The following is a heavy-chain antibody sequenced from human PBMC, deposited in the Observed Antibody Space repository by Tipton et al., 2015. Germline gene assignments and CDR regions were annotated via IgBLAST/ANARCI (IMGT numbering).Heavy chain of an antibody. CDR3: ARAAHRPIYDSSGSHYFDH. Sequence: QLVQSGAEGKKPGASVKVSCKTSGYTFTTYFMHWVRQAPGQGLEWLGMINPSGGIPNYARKIQGRVSLTWDMSTSTVYMELSSLRSDDTAMYYCARAAHRPIYDSSGSHYFDHWGQGTLVTVSS. CDR2: INPSGGIP. D-gene: IGHD6-19*01. CDR1: GYTFTTYF. V-gene: IGHV1-46*01. J-gene: IGHJ4*02.